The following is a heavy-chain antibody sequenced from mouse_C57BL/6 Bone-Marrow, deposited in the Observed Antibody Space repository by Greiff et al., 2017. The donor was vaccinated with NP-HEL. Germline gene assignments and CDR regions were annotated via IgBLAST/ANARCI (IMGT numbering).Heavy chain of an antibody. CDR2: ISYDGSN. CDR3: AKLAGYYCYTMEY. Sequence: EVQLQESGPGLVKPSQSLSLTCSVTGYSITSGYYWNWIRQFPGNKLEWMGYISYDGSNNYNPSLKNRIPITLDPPTNQFFLKLNSVTTEDTARYSCAKLAGYYCYTMEYWGQGTSVTLSS. D-gene: IGHD6-1*01. J-gene: IGHJ4*01. CDR1: GYSITSGYY. V-gene: IGHV3-6*01.